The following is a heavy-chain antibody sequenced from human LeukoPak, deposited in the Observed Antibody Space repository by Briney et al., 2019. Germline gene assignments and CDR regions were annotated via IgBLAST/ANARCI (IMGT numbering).Heavy chain of an antibody. J-gene: IGHJ4*02. CDR1: GGSFSGYY. D-gene: IGHD6-19*01. CDR3: ARVSGWTGYYFDY. V-gene: IGHV4-34*01. Sequence: SETLSLTCAVYGGSFSGYYWSWIRQPPGKGLEWIGEINHSGSTNYNPSLKGRVTISVDTSKNQFSLKLSSVTAADTAVYYCARVSGWTGYYFDYWGQGTLVTVSS. CDR2: INHSGST.